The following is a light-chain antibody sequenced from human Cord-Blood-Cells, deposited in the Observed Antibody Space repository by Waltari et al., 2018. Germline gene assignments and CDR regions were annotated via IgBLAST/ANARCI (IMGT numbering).Light chain of an antibody. J-gene: IGLJ2*01. CDR1: SSNIGSNY. CDR3: AAWDDSLSGPVV. Sequence: SVLTQPPSASGNAGQTVTLSCSGSSSNIGSNYVYWYQQLPGTAPKLLIYRNNPRPSGVPDRFSVSKSGTSSSLAISGLRSEDEADYYCAAWDDSLSGPVVFGGGTKLTVL. V-gene: IGLV1-47*01. CDR2: RNN.